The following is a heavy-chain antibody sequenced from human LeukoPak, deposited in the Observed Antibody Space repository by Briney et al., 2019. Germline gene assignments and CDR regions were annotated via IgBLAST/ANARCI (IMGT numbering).Heavy chain of an antibody. J-gene: IGHJ3*02. Sequence: GGSLRLSCAASGFTFSHYAMHWVRQAPGKGLEYVSAISSNGGSTYYANSVKGRFTISRDNSKNTLYLQMGSLRAEDMAVYYCARGSPGVTEEDAFDIWGQGTMVTVSS. CDR1: GFTFSHYA. D-gene: IGHD2-21*02. V-gene: IGHV3-64*01. CDR2: ISSNGGST. CDR3: ARGSPGVTEEDAFDI.